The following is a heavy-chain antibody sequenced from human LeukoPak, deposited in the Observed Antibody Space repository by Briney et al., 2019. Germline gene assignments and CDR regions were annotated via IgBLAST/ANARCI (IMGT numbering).Heavy chain of an antibody. Sequence: GGSLRLSCAASGFTFSSYEMNWVRQAPGKGLEWVSAISGSGGSTYYADSVKGRFTISRDNSKNTLYLQMNSLRAEDTAVYYCAKIPAAFYYYMDVWGKGTTVTISS. CDR3: AKIPAAFYYYMDV. V-gene: IGHV3-23*01. J-gene: IGHJ6*03. CDR1: GFTFSSYE. CDR2: ISGSGGST. D-gene: IGHD2-2*01.